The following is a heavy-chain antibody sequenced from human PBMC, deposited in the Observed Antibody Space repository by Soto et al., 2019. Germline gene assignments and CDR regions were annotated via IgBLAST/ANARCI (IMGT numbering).Heavy chain of an antibody. J-gene: IGHJ4*02. V-gene: IGHV1-18*04. CDR3: AREAAGWLYYYDSSGYYFDY. Sequence: GASVKVSCKASGYTFTSYGISWVRQAPGQGLEWMGWISAYNGNTNYAQKLRGRVTMTTDTSTSTAYMELRSLRSDDTAVYYCAREAAGWLYYYDSSGYYFDYWGQGTLVTVSS. CDR1: GYTFTSYG. D-gene: IGHD3-22*01. CDR2: ISAYNGNT.